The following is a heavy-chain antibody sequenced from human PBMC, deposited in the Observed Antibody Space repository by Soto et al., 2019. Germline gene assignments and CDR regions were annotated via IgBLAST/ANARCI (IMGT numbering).Heavy chain of an antibody. V-gene: IGHV3-23*01. D-gene: IGHD3-3*01. CDR3: AKGLPERMSAYYRYNWFDP. Sequence: EVQLLESGGGSVQPGKSLRLSCAASGFTFSSYAMSWVRQATGKGLEWVSVISGSGGSTYYADSVKGRFTISRDNSKNTLYLQMNNLIAEDTAVYYCAKGLPERMSAYYRYNWFDPWGQGTPVTVSS. CDR1: GFTFSSYA. J-gene: IGHJ5*02. CDR2: ISGSGGST.